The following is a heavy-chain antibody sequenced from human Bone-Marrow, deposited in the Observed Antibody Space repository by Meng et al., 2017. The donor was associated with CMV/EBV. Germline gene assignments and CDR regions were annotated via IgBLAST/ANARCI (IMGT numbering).Heavy chain of an antibody. CDR2: INPSGGST. J-gene: IGHJ3*02. D-gene: IGHD3-3*01. Sequence: ASVKVSCKASGYTFTSRNIHWVRQAPGQGLEWMGIINPSGGSTSYAQKFQGRVTMTRDTSTSTVYMELSSLRSEDTAVYYCARDRVIGYYDFWSGLDAFDIWGQGTMVTVSS. CDR3: ARDRVIGYYDFWSGLDAFDI. CDR1: GYTFTSRN. V-gene: IGHV1-46*01.